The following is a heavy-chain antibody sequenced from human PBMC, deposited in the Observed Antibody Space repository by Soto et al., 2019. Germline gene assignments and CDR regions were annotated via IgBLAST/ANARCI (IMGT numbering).Heavy chain of an antibody. Sequence: GGSLRLSCAASGFTFSSYSMNWVRQAPGKGLEWVSSISSSSSYIYYADSVKGRFTISRDNAKNSLYLQMNSLRAEDTAVYYCATNLPGIAAAGTSDWGQGTLVTVSS. D-gene: IGHD6-13*01. CDR3: ATNLPGIAAAGTSD. CDR2: ISSSSSYI. V-gene: IGHV3-21*01. J-gene: IGHJ4*02. CDR1: GFTFSSYS.